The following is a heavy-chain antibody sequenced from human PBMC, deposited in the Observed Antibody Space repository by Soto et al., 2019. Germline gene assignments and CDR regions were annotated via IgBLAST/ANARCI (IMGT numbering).Heavy chain of an antibody. D-gene: IGHD3-22*01. Sequence: SETLSLTCTVSGGSISSSSYYWGWIRQPPGKGLEWIGSIYYSGSTYYNPSLKSRVTISVDTSKNQFSLKPSSVTAADTAVYYCASRPGGHYYYDSSGYYDYWGQGTLVTVSS. CDR3: ASRPGGHYYYDSSGYYDY. CDR2: IYYSGST. V-gene: IGHV4-39*01. J-gene: IGHJ4*02. CDR1: GGSISSSSYY.